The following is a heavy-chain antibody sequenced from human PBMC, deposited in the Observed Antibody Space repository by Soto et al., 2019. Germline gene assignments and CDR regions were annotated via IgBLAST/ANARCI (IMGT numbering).Heavy chain of an antibody. CDR3: ATVVPGAEAWFGP. CDR1: GYTFSNYG. J-gene: IGHJ5*02. Sequence: GASVKVSCKTSGYTFSNYGITWVRKAPAQPLEWLGWISLYRDGTNYAQKFQGRVSMTTDTSTTTAYMELRSLRSDDTAVYYCATVVPGAEAWFGPWGQGTLVTVSS. CDR2: ISLYRDGT. V-gene: IGHV1-18*01.